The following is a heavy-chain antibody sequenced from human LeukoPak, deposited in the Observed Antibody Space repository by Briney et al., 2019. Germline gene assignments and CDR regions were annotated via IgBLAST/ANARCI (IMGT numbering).Heavy chain of an antibody. CDR1: GGSISSGTYY. Sequence: SETLSLTCTVSGGSISSGTYYWSWIRQPPGKGLEWIGYISHSGSTYYNPSLKSRVTISVDTSKNQFSLKLSSVTAADTAVYYCARVPGQLLLDYYYYMDVWGKGTTVTVSS. D-gene: IGHD2-2*01. CDR2: ISHSGST. J-gene: IGHJ6*03. V-gene: IGHV4-30-2*01. CDR3: ARVPGQLLLDYYYYMDV.